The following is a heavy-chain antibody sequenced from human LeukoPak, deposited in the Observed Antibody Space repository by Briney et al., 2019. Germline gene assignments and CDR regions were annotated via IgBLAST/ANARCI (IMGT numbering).Heavy chain of an antibody. CDR2: ISAYNGNT. Sequence: ASVKVSCKASGYTFTSYGISWVRQAPGQGLEWRGWISAYNGNTNYAQKLQGRVTMTTDTSTSTAYMELRSLRSDDTAVYYCATLYYDFWRGYQYYFDYSGQGTLVTVSS. D-gene: IGHD3-3*01. J-gene: IGHJ4*02. CDR3: ATLYYDFWRGYQYYFDY. CDR1: GYTFTSYG. V-gene: IGHV1-18*01.